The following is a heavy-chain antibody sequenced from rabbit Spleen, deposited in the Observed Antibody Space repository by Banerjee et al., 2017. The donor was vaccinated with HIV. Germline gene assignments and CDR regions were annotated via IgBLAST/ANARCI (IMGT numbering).Heavy chain of an antibody. J-gene: IGHJ6*01. V-gene: IGHV1S45*01. Sequence: EESGGDLVKPEGSLTLTCTASGFTLSGYWICWVRQAPGKGLEWIACISGDSGNTYYATWAKGRFTISKTSSTTVTLQMTRLTAADTATYFCARDTSTSFSSYGMDLWGQGTLVTVS. D-gene: IGHD1-1*01. CDR3: ARDTSTSFSSYGMDL. CDR1: GFTLSGYW. CDR2: ISGDSGNT.